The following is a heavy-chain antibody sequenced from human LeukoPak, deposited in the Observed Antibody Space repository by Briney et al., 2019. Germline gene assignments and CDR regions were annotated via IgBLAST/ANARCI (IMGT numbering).Heavy chain of an antibody. CDR2: ITYAGTDT. Sequence: GRSLRLSCAASGFIFSNYGMHWVRRAPGKGLEWVASITYAGTDTYYADSVEGRVSISRDNPKNTLYLQMKSLRDEDTAVYYCAKDVALSTTWLRNWFDPWGQGTLVTVSS. CDR3: AKDVALSTTWLRNWFDP. J-gene: IGHJ5*02. V-gene: IGHV3-30*18. CDR1: GFIFSNYG. D-gene: IGHD5-12*01.